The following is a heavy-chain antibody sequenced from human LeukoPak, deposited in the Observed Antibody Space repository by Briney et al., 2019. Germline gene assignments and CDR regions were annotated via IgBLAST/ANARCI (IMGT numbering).Heavy chain of an antibody. J-gene: IGHJ4*02. D-gene: IGHD3-22*01. CDR3: AKDYNPYYDSSGYYFSPFDY. Sequence: GGSLRLSCAASGFSFNDYAMHWVRQVPGKDLEWVSGISWNSASIGYGDSVRGRITISRDNAKNSLYLQINGLRAEDTALYYCAKDYNPYYDSSGYYFSPFDYWGQGILVTVSS. CDR2: ISWNSASI. V-gene: IGHV3-9*01. CDR1: GFSFNDYA.